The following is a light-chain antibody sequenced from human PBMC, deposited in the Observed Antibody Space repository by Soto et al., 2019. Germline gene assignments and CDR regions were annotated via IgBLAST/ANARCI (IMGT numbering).Light chain of an antibody. CDR2: GAF. J-gene: IGKJ4*01. V-gene: IGKV3-11*01. CDR3: QQRITCPRLT. Sequence: IVLTQSPASLSLSPGERATLSCRASQSVNSYLAWYQQKSGQAPRLLIYGAFNRATGIPARFSGSGSGTDFTLPIDSLEPEDFAVYYCQQRITCPRLTFGGGTKLEI. CDR1: QSVNSY.